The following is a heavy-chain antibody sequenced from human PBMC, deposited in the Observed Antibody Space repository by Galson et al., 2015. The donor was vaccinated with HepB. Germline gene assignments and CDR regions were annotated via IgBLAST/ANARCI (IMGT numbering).Heavy chain of an antibody. Sequence: SVKVSCKASGYTFSRYNMNWVRQAPGQGLEWMGWINTHTGSLTYAQDFTGRFVFSLDTSVSTAYLQISSLRAEDTAVYYCARTGDGYKWYFDLWGRGTLVTVSS. CDR2: INTHTGSL. CDR1: GYTFSRYN. D-gene: IGHD5-24*01. CDR3: ARTGDGYKWYFDL. J-gene: IGHJ2*01. V-gene: IGHV7-4-1*02.